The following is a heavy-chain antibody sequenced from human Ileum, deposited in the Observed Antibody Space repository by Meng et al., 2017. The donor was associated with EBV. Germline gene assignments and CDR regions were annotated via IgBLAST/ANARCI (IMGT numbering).Heavy chain of an antibody. D-gene: IGHD2-15*01. V-gene: IGHV4-59*08. CDR1: GGSIRSYY. Sequence: VHRPESGPGLVNPSETLSLPAIVSGGSIRSYYWRWIRQPPGKVLEWIGYIYYSGSTNYNPSLKSRVTISVDTSKNQFSLNLSSATAADTAVYYCARGGWSLDYWGQGTLVTVSS. CDR3: ARGGWSLDY. J-gene: IGHJ4*02. CDR2: IYYSGST.